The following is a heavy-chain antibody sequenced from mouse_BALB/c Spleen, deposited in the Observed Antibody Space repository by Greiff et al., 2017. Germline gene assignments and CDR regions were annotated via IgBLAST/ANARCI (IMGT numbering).Heavy chain of an antibody. Sequence: EVQGVESGGGLVQPGGSRKLSCAASGFTFSSFGMHWVRQAPEKGLEWVAYISSGSSTIYYADTVKGRFTISRDNPKNTLFLQMTSLRSEDTAMYYCARSGGLGYYFDYWGQGTTLTVSS. V-gene: IGHV5-17*02. CDR2: ISSGSSTI. J-gene: IGHJ2*01. CDR3: ARSGGLGYYFDY. CDR1: GFTFSSFG. D-gene: IGHD1-1*02.